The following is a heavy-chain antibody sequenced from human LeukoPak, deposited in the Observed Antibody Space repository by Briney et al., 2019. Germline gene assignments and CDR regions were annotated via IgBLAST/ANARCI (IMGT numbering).Heavy chain of an antibody. Sequence: GETLKISCKGSGYSINNYWIGWVRQMPGKGLEWMGIIYPADSDIRYSPSFQGQVTISADKSISTAYLQWSSLKASDTAMYYCARQEYCSGGSCYTWFDPWGQGTLVTVSS. V-gene: IGHV5-51*01. J-gene: IGHJ5*02. D-gene: IGHD2-15*01. CDR3: ARQEYCSGGSCYTWFDP. CDR2: IYPADSDI. CDR1: GYSINNYW.